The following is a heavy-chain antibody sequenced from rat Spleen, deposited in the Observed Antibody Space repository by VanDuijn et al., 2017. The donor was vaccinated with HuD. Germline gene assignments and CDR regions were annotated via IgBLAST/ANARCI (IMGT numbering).Heavy chain of an antibody. D-gene: IGHD1-2*01. CDR1: GFTFSSYD. CDR3: ATAAAIPFDY. CDR2: INTGGSNT. Sequence: EVELVESGGGLVQPGRSLKLSCVASGFTFSSYDMAWVRQAPTKGLAWVASINTGGSNTLYRNSVKGRFTISRDNAKNTQYLQTDSLRSEDTATYYCATAAAIPFDYWGQGVMVTVSS. V-gene: IGHV5S13*01. J-gene: IGHJ2*01.